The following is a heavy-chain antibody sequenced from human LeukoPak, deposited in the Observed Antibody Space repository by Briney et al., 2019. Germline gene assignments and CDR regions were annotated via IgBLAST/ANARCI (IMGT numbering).Heavy chain of an antibody. CDR1: GFTFSSYS. Sequence: GGSLRLSCAASGFTFSSYSMNWVRQAPGKGLEWVSYISSSSSTICYADSVKGRFTISRDNAKNSLYLQMNSLRDEDTAVYYCARDSVTMVRGVKVFDYWGQGTLVTVSS. J-gene: IGHJ4*02. CDR2: ISSSSSTI. D-gene: IGHD3-10*01. V-gene: IGHV3-48*02. CDR3: ARDSVTMVRGVKVFDY.